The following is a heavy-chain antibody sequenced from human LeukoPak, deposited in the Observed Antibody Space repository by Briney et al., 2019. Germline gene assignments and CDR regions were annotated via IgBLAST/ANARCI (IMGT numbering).Heavy chain of an antibody. V-gene: IGHV1-2*02. D-gene: IGHD6-13*01. CDR2: INPNSGGT. CDR3: AISGGIIIGRIATYEGGLDY. J-gene: IGHJ4*02. Sequence: GASVKVSCKASGYTFTGYYMHWVRQAPGQGLEWMGWINPNSGGTNYAQKFQGRVTMTRDTSTSTVYMELSSLRSEDTAVYYCAISGGIIIGRIATYEGGLDYWGQGTLVTVSS. CDR1: GYTFTGYY.